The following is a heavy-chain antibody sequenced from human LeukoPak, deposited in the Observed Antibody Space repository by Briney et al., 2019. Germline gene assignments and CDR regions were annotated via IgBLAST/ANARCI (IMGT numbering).Heavy chain of an antibody. CDR3: ARLYYYDSSGYYWYFDL. V-gene: IGHV1-69*13. J-gene: IGHJ2*01. CDR2: IIPTFGTA. CDR1: GGTFNRYA. D-gene: IGHD3-22*01. Sequence: SVKVSCKASGGTFNRYAISWVRQAPGQGLEWMGGIIPTFGTANYAQKFQGRATITADESTTTAYMELSSLRSEDTAVYYCARLYYYDSSGYYWYFDLWGRGSLVTVSS.